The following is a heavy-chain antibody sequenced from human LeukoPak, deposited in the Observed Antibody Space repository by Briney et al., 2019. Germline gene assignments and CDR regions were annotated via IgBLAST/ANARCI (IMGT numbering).Heavy chain of an antibody. CDR2: FYYSGGT. V-gene: IGHV4-59*01. CDR1: SGSISGYY. CDR3: ARDGSGRYLYYFDY. Sequence: SETLSLTCTVSSGSISGYYWSWIRQPPGKGLEWIGYFYYSGGTNYNPSLKSRVTISVDTSKNQFSLKLSSVTAADTAVYYCARDGSGRYLYYFDYWGQGTLVTVSS. J-gene: IGHJ4*02. D-gene: IGHD3-10*01.